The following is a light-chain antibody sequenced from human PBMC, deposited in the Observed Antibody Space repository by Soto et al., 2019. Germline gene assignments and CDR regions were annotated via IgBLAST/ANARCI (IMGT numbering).Light chain of an antibody. CDR1: SSVVGGFNF. V-gene: IGLV2-11*01. J-gene: IGLJ1*01. CDR3: CSYAGSYTYV. Sequence: QSVLTQPRSVSGSPGQSVTISCTGASSVVGGFNFVSWHQQHPGNAPKLMIYDVTKRPSGVPDRFSGSKSGNTASLTISGLQAEDEADYYCCSYAGSYTYVFGTGTKVTVL. CDR2: DVT.